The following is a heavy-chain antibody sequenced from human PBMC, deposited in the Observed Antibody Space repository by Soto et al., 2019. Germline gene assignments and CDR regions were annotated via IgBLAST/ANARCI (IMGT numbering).Heavy chain of an antibody. CDR1: GFTFSSYC. V-gene: IGHV3-30*03. Sequence: GGSLRLSCAASGFTFSSYCMHLVRQAPGKGLEWVAVISYDGSNKYYADSVKGRFTTSRDNAKNSLYLQMNSLRAEDTAVYYCARELDGIDVWGQGTTVTVSS. J-gene: IGHJ6*02. CDR3: ARELDGIDV. CDR2: ISYDGSNK.